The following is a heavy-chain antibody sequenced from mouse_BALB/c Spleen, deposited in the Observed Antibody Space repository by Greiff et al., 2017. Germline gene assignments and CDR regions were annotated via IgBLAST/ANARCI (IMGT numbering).Heavy chain of an antibody. V-gene: IGHV5-17*02. Sequence: EVKLVESGGGLVQPGGSRKLSCAASGFTFSSFGMHWVRQAPEKGLEWVAYISSGSSTIYYADTVKGRFTISRDNPKNTLFLQMTSLRSEDTAMYYCARSGYYGYYFDYWGQGTTLTVSS. CDR3: ARSGYYGYYFDY. J-gene: IGHJ2*01. CDR2: ISSGSSTI. D-gene: IGHD1-1*01. CDR1: GFTFSSFG.